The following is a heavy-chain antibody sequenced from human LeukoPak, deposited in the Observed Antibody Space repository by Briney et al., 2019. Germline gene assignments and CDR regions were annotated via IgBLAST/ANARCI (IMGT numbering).Heavy chain of an antibody. Sequence: RASVKVSCKASGYTFTSYDINWVRQAPGQGLEWMGRIIPILGIANYAQKFQGRVTITADKSTSTAYMELSSLRSEDTAVYYCAMGSYYDSSGYLDYWGQGTLVTVSS. CDR2: IIPILGIA. CDR1: GYTFTSYD. V-gene: IGHV1-69*04. CDR3: AMGSYYDSSGYLDY. D-gene: IGHD3-22*01. J-gene: IGHJ4*02.